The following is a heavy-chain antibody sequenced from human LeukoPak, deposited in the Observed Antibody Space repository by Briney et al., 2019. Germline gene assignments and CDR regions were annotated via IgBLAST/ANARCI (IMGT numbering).Heavy chain of an antibody. CDR1: GITFSSYA. Sequence: PGGSLTLSCAVSGITFSSYAMSWVRQAPGKGLEWVSAISGSGGSTYYADSVKGRFTISRDNSKNTLYLQMNSLRAEDTAVYYCYYYDSSGFYPQTKIDYWGQGTLVTVSS. J-gene: IGHJ4*02. CDR3: YYYDSSGFYPQTKIDY. V-gene: IGHV3-23*01. CDR2: ISGSGGST. D-gene: IGHD3-22*01.